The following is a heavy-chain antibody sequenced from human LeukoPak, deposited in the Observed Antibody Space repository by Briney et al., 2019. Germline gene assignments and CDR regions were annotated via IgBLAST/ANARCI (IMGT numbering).Heavy chain of an antibody. J-gene: IGHJ4*02. Sequence: ASVKVSCKASGYTFIHYAMNWVRQAPGQGPQWMGWTNTDTGNPTYAHDFIGRYVFSLDSSVSTAYLEISSLKSEDTAVYYCARDSRGAGTGLDRWGQGTLVTVSS. V-gene: IGHV7-4-1*02. CDR1: GYTFIHYA. CDR3: ARDSRGAGTGLDR. D-gene: IGHD3-9*01. CDR2: TNTDTGNP.